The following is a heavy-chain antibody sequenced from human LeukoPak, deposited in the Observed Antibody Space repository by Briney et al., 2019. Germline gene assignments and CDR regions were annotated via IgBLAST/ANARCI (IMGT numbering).Heavy chain of an antibody. Sequence: SETLSLTCTVSGGSISSGDYYWSWIRQPPGKGLEWIGYIYYSGSTYYNPFLKSRVTISVDTSKNQFSLKLSSVTAADTAVYYCAREVGGGQKQTPRRGPCNWFDPWGQGTLVTVSS. D-gene: IGHD3-16*01. CDR3: AREVGGGQKQTPRRGPCNWFDP. CDR2: IYYSGST. V-gene: IGHV4-30-4*01. J-gene: IGHJ5*02. CDR1: GGSISSGDYY.